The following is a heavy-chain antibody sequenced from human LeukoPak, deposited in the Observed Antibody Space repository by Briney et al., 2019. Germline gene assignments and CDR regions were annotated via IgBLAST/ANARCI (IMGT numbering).Heavy chain of an antibody. Sequence: PGGSLRLSCAASGFTFSSYGMHWVRQAPGKGLEWVANIKQDGSEKYYVDSVKGRFTISRDNAKNSLYLQMNSLRAEDTAVYYCARDRSWLSYYYGMDVWGQGTTVTVSS. CDR1: GFTFSSYG. J-gene: IGHJ6*02. CDR3: ARDRSWLSYYYGMDV. V-gene: IGHV3-7*01. CDR2: IKQDGSEK. D-gene: IGHD6-13*01.